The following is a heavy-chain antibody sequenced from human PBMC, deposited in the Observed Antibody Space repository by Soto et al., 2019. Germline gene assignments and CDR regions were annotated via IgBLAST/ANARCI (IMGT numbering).Heavy chain of an antibody. CDR1: GFTFSSYG. Sequence: PVGSLRLSCAASGFTFSSYGMHWVRQAPGKGLEWVAVISYDGSNKYYADSVKGRFTISRDNSKNTLYLQMNSLRAEDTAVYYCAKDLDIAVAGNYFDYWGQGTLVTVSS. V-gene: IGHV3-30*18. CDR3: AKDLDIAVAGNYFDY. D-gene: IGHD6-19*01. J-gene: IGHJ4*02. CDR2: ISYDGSNK.